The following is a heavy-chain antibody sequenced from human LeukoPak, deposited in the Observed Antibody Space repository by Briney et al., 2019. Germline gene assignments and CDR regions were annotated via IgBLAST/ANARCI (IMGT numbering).Heavy chain of an antibody. D-gene: IGHD3-10*01. CDR1: GFSFSSYE. J-gene: IGHJ3*02. CDR3: ARDPHTKLWFGELSTLPAFDI. Sequence: GGSLRLSCAASGFSFSSYEMNWVRQAPGKGLEWVSYISSSGSTIYYADSVKGRFTISRDNAKNSLYLQMNSLRAEDTAVYYCARDPHTKLWFGELSTLPAFDIWGQGTMVTVSS. CDR2: ISSSGSTI. V-gene: IGHV3-48*03.